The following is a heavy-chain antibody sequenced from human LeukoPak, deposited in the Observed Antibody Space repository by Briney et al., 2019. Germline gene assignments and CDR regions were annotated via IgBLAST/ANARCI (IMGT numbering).Heavy chain of an antibody. CDR3: ARDPRRGEDIVARGNY. J-gene: IGHJ4*02. V-gene: IGHV3-21*01. D-gene: IGHD2-15*01. CDR2: ISSSSSYI. CDR1: GFTVSSNY. Sequence: PGGSLRLSCTASGFTVSSNYMSWVRQAPGKGLEWVSSISSSSSYIYYADSVKGRFTISRDNAKNSLYLQMNSLRAEDTAVYYCARDPRRGEDIVARGNYWGQGTLVTVSS.